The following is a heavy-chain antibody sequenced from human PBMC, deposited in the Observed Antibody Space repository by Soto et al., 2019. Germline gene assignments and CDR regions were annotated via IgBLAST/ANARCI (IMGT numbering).Heavy chain of an antibody. Sequence: QVQLVQSGAEVKKPGASVKVSCKASGYTFTSFGISWVRQAPGQGLEWMGWISAYNGNTNYAENLQGRVTMTTDTSTSTADMELRSLRSDETAVYYCARDHRGGTDAFDIWGQGTMVIVSS. J-gene: IGHJ3*02. CDR3: ARDHRGGTDAFDI. V-gene: IGHV1-18*01. CDR2: ISAYNGNT. D-gene: IGHD2-15*01. CDR1: GYTFTSFG.